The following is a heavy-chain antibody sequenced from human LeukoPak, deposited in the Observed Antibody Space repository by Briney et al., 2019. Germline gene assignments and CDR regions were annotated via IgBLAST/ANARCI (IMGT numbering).Heavy chain of an antibody. CDR2: IWYDGSNK. J-gene: IGHJ4*02. CDR1: GFTFSSYG. CDR3: VRDNPRCCGVIPANIDDY. Sequence: PGRSLRLSCAASGFTFSSYGMHWVRQAPGKGLEWVAVIWYDGSNKYYADSVKGRFTISRDSAKDSLYLQMHSLRAEDTAVYYCVRDNPRCCGVIPANIDDYWGQGTLVTVSS. V-gene: IGHV3-33*01. D-gene: IGHD2-15*01.